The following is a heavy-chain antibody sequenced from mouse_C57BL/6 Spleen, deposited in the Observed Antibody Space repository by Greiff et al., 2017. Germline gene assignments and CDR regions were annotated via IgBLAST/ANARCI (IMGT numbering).Heavy chain of an antibody. CDR3: ARALGAW. D-gene: IGHD4-1*01. J-gene: IGHJ3*02. V-gene: IGHV5-6*01. Sequence: EVKLMESGGDLVKPGGSLKLSCAASGFTFSSYGMSWVRQTPAKRLEWVATISSGGSYTYYPDSVKGRFTISRDNAKNTLYLQMSSLKSADTAMYYCARALGAWWGQGTLVTVSA. CDR2: ISSGGSYT. CDR1: GFTFSSYG.